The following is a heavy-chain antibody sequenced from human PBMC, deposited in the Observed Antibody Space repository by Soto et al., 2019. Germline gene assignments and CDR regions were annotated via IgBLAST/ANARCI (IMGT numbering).Heavy chain of an antibody. CDR1: GDSVSSNSAA. J-gene: IGHJ4*02. CDR2: TYYRSKWYN. CDR3: AKSPYDYVWGSYRYTGGYFDY. Sequence: TLSLTCAISGDSVSSNSAAWNWIRQSPSRGLEWLGRTYYRSKWYNDYAVSVKSRITINPDTSKNQFSLQLNSVTPEDTAVYYCAKSPYDYVWGSYRYTGGYFDYWGQGTLVTVSS. V-gene: IGHV6-1*01. D-gene: IGHD3-16*02.